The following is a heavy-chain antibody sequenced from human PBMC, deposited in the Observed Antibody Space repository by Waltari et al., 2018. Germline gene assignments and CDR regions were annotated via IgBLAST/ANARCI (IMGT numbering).Heavy chain of an antibody. Sequence: QVQLVQSGSAMTKPGASVKVSCKASGYTFLDSGVTWVRQDPGQGLEWMGWINTNTGKPTYAQGFTGRFVFSSDTSVNTAYLQISNLKTEDTAVYYCARGDIVIVPAADNWFDPWGQGTLVTVSS. CDR3: ARGDIVIVPAADNWFDP. CDR1: GYTFLDSG. J-gene: IGHJ5*02. CDR2: INTNTGKP. V-gene: IGHV7-4-1*02. D-gene: IGHD2-15*01.